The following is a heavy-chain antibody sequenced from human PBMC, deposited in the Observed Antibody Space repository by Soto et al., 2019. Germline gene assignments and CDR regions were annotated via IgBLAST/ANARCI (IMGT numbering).Heavy chain of an antibody. CDR1: GYTLTELS. CDR2: FDPEDGET. J-gene: IGHJ6*02. V-gene: IGHV1-24*01. Sequence: ASVKVSCKVSGYTLTELSMHWVRQAPGKGLEWMGGFDPEDGETIYAQKFQGRVTMTEDTSTDTAYMELSSLRSEDTAVYYCASSMGAPPYYFGMDVWGQWTTVTSP. CDR3: ASSMGAPPYYFGMDV. D-gene: IGHD1-26*01.